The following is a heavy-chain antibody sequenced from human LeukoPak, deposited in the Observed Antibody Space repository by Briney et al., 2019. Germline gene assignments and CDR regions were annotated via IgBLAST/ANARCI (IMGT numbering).Heavy chain of an antibody. D-gene: IGHD3-9*01. CDR3: ARGRYSAGYNWFDP. CDR2: IHYTGST. V-gene: IGHV4-59*01. J-gene: IGHJ5*02. CDR1: GGSITSSY. Sequence: AETLSLTCTVSGGSITSSYWSCIRQSPGKGLEWIGYIHYTGSTNYNPSLKSRVTMLIDTSKNQFSLKLSSVTAADTAVYYCARGRYSAGYNWFDPWGQGTLVTVSS.